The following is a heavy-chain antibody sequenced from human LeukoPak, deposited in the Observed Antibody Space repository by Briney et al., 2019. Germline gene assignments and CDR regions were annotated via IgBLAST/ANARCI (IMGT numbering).Heavy chain of an antibody. J-gene: IGHJ6*03. Sequence: SETLSLTCTVSGGSISSYYWSWIRQPPGKGLEWIGEINHSGSTNYNPSLKSRVTISVDTSKNQFSLKLSSATAADTAVYYCARGRGLGVLRFLEWLSDMDVWGKGTTVTVSS. CDR2: INHSGST. CDR1: GGSISSYY. V-gene: IGHV4-34*01. CDR3: ARGRGLGVLRFLEWLSDMDV. D-gene: IGHD3-3*01.